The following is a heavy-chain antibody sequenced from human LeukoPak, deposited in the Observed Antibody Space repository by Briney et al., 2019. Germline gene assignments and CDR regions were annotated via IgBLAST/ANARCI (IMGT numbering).Heavy chain of an antibody. Sequence: SETLSLTCTVSGGSISSSGYYWAWLRQPPGKGLQWIGSIYYSGCTFYNPSLKSQVTMSVDTSKNQFSLKLTSVTAADTAVYYCARLFGNIAVTAEFWGPGTLVTVSS. V-gene: IGHV4-39*01. CDR2: IYYSGCT. CDR1: GGSISSSGYY. CDR3: ARLFGNIAVTAEF. D-gene: IGHD6-19*01. J-gene: IGHJ4*02.